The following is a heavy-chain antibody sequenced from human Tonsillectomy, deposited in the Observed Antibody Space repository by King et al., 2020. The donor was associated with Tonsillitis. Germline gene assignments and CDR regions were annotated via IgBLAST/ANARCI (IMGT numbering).Heavy chain of an antibody. D-gene: IGHD5-18*01. CDR1: GASISSYY. CDR2: IDYSGST. J-gene: IGHJ4*02. Sequence: QLQESGPGLVKPSETLSLTCSVSGASISSYYWSWIRQPPGKGLEWIGYIDYSGSTNYNPSLKSRVTTSVDTSKNQFSLKVSSVTAADTAVSYCARVSGLNYGYDYWGQGTLVTVST. V-gene: IGHV4-59*01. CDR3: ARVSGLNYGYDY.